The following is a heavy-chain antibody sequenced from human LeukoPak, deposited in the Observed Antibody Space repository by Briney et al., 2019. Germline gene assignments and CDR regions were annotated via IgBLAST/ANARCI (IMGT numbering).Heavy chain of an antibody. CDR2: IKQDASEK. CDR1: GFTFSSYW. J-gene: IGHJ4*02. Sequence: PGGSLRLSCAASGFTFSSYWMRWVRQAPGKGLEWVANIKQDASEKNYVDSVKGRFTISRDNAKNSLYLQMNSLRAEDTAVYYCARPISYSSGWVFDYWGQGTLVTVSS. D-gene: IGHD6-19*01. V-gene: IGHV3-7*01. CDR3: ARPISYSSGWVFDY.